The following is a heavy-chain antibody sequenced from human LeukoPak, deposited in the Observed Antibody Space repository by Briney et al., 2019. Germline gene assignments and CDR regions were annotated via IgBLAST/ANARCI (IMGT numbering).Heavy chain of an antibody. CDR1: ADSISSYY. V-gene: IGHV4-59*08. CDR2: VYYRGNT. D-gene: IGHD6-19*01. Sequence: NPSETLSLTRSVSADSISSYYWSWIRQPPGKGLEWIGYVYYRGNTKYNPSLKSRVTIEVDTSKNQFSLNLTSVTAADTAVYYCARHVRGSVASPWFDPWGQGALVTVSS. J-gene: IGHJ5*02. CDR3: ARHVRGSVASPWFDP.